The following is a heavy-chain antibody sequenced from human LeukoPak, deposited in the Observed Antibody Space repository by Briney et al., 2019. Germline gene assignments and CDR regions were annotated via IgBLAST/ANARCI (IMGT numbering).Heavy chain of an antibody. CDR1: GGSISSYY. J-gene: IGHJ5*02. CDR3: ARERSMVRGVSWFDP. CDR2: IYTSGST. V-gene: IGHV4-4*07. D-gene: IGHD3-10*01. Sequence: PSETLSLTCTVSGGSISSYYWSWIRQPAGKGLEWIGRIYTSGSTNYNPSLKSRVTISVDTSKNQFSLKLSSVTAADTAVYFCARERSMVRGVSWFDPWGQGTLVTVSS.